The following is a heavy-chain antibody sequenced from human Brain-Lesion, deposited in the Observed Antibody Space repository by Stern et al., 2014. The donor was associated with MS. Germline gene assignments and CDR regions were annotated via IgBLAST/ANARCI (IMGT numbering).Heavy chain of an antibody. CDR3: ARGSDT. CDR1: GFTFSSYW. CDR2: IKEDGSET. V-gene: IGHV3-7*01. D-gene: IGHD2-15*01. Sequence: EDQLVESGGGLVQPGGSLRLSCAASGFTFSSYWMNWVRQAPGKGLEWVSNIKEDGSETYYVDSVEGRFPVSRDNAKNSLYLQMNSLRAEDTAVYYCARGSDTWGQGTLVTVSS. J-gene: IGHJ5*02.